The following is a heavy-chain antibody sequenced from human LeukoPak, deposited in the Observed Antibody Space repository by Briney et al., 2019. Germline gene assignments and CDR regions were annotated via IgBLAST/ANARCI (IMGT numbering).Heavy chain of an antibody. J-gene: IGHJ5*02. Sequence: MTSETLSLTCTVPGYSISSGYYWGWIRQPPGKGLEWIGNIYPSGTTYYNPSLKTRVTISVDTSKNQFSLKLSSVTAADTAVYFCARAYSSSWYFNWFDPWGQGTLVTVSS. CDR1: GYSISSGYY. D-gene: IGHD6-13*01. CDR3: ARAYSSSWYFNWFDP. V-gene: IGHV4-38-2*02. CDR2: IYPSGTT.